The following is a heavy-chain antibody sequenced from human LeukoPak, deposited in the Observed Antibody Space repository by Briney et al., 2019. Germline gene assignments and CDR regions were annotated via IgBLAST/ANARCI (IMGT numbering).Heavy chain of an antibody. CDR3: GRGGYHGSGSFDY. CDR2: ISPTGYTI. CDR1: TFSFSNYE. Sequence: GGSLRLSCAASTFSFSNYEMNWVRQAPGKGLEWVSYISPTGYTIYYADSVKGRFTISRDSAKNSLYLQMNSLRAEDTAVYYFGRGGYHGSGSFDYWGQGTLVTVFS. D-gene: IGHD3-10*01. J-gene: IGHJ4*02. V-gene: IGHV3-48*03.